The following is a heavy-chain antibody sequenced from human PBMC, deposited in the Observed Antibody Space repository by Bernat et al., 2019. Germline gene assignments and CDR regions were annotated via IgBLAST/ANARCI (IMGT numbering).Heavy chain of an antibody. CDR2: IYYSGST. CDR1: GGSISSYY. CDR3: ARALYSGYELDY. J-gene: IGHJ4*02. Sequence: QVQLRESGPGLVKPSETLSLTCTVSGGSISSYYWSWIRQPPGKGLEWIGYIYYSGSTNYNPSLKSRVTISVDTSKNQFSLKLSSVTAADTAVYYCARALYSGYELDYWGQGTLVTVSS. V-gene: IGHV4-59*01. D-gene: IGHD5-12*01.